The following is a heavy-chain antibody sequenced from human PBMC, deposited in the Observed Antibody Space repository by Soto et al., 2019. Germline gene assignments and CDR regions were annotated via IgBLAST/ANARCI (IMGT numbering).Heavy chain of an antibody. Sequence: EVQLVESGGNLVQPGGSLRLSCAASGFTFSSYSMNWVRQAPGKGLEWVSYISLGSGTIYYADSVKGRFTISRDNAKNSLYLQMNSLRYEDTAVYYCARGGATPLDYWGQGTLVTVSS. V-gene: IGHV3-48*02. J-gene: IGHJ4*02. D-gene: IGHD1-26*01. CDR3: ARGGATPLDY. CDR1: GFTFSSYS. CDR2: ISLGSGTI.